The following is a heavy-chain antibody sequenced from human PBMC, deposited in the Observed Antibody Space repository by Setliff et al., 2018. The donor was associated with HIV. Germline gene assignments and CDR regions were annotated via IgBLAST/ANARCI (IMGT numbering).Heavy chain of an antibody. CDR3: ARGKGEERWLRIDY. D-gene: IGHD5-12*01. CDR2: ISSSSSYI. J-gene: IGHJ4*02. Sequence: GGSLRLSCAASGFTFSSYSMNWVRQAPGKGLEWVSSISSSSSYIYYADSVKGRFTISRDNAKNSLYLQMNSLRAEDTAVYYCARGKGEERWLRIDYWGQGTLVTVSS. CDR1: GFTFSSYS. V-gene: IGHV3-21*01.